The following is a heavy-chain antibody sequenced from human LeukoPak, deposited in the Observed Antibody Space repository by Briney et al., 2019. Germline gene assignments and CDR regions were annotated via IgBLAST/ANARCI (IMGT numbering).Heavy chain of an antibody. J-gene: IGHJ3*02. V-gene: IGHV3-9*01. CDR1: GFTFDDYA. D-gene: IGHD4-11*01. CDR2: ISWNSGSI. CDR3: AKGRSPRGTTVVDAFDI. Sequence: GGSLRLSCAASGFTFDDYAMHWVRHAPGKGLEWVSGISWNSGSIGYADSVKGRFTISRDNAKNSLYLQMNSLRAEDTALYYCAKGRSPRGTTVVDAFDIWGQGTMVTVSS.